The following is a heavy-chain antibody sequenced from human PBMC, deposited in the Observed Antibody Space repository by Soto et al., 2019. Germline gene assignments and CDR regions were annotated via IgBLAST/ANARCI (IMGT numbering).Heavy chain of an antibody. J-gene: IGHJ4*02. D-gene: IGHD1-26*01. Sequence: QVQLVESGGGVVQPGRSLRLSCAASGFTFSSYGMHWVRQAPGKGLEWVAVISYDGSNKYYADSVKGRFTISRDNSKNTLYLQMNSLRAEDTAVYNCAKAGSGSSRGGLLDYWGQGTLVTVSS. V-gene: IGHV3-30*18. CDR3: AKAGSGSSRGGLLDY. CDR2: ISYDGSNK. CDR1: GFTFSSYG.